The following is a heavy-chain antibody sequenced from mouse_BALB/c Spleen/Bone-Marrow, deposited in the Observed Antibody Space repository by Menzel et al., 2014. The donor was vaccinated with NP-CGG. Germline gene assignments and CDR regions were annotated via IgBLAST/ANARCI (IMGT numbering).Heavy chain of an antibody. V-gene: IGHV1-69*02. J-gene: IGHJ1*01. CDR1: GYTFTSYW. CDR2: IDPSDSET. Sequence: QVQLKDSGAELVKPGAPVKLSCKASGYTFTSYWMNWVKQRPGRGLEWIGRIDPSDSETHYNQKFKDKATLTVDKSSSTAYIQLSSLTSEDSAVYYCARSTGYYWYFDVWGAGTTATVSS. CDR3: ARSTGYYWYFDV. D-gene: IGHD2-2*01.